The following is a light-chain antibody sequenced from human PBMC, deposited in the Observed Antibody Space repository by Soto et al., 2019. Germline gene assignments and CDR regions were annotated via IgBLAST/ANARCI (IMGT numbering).Light chain of an antibody. CDR2: GVS. J-gene: IGKJ5*01. CDR1: QPVSSNF. V-gene: IGKV3-20*01. CDR3: QQYANSPIT. Sequence: ELVLTQSPGTLSLSPGESAALSCRASQPVSSNFLAWYQQKPGQAPRLLIYGVSSRASGIPDRFFGSGSGTDFTLTINRLEPEDFAVYYCQQYANSPITFGQGTRLAIK.